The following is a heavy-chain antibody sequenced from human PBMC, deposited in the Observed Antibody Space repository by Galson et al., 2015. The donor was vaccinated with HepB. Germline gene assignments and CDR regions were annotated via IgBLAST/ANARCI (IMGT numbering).Heavy chain of an antibody. CDR3: ASSHDSPPRGNWNADDGAIYYYYGMDV. D-gene: IGHD1-20*01. CDR2: FDPEDGET. J-gene: IGHJ6*02. Sequence: SVKVSCKVSGYTLTELSMHWVRQAPGKGLEWMGGFDPEDGETIYAQKFQGRVTMTEDTSTDTAYMELSSLRSEDTAVYYCASSHDSPPRGNWNADDGAIYYYYGMDVWGQGTTVTVSS. CDR1: GYTLTELS. V-gene: IGHV1-24*01.